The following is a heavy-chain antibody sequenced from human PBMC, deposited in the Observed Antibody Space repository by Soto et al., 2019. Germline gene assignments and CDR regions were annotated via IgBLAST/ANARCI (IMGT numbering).Heavy chain of an antibody. CDR1: GGTFSSYT. Sequence: QVPLVQSGAEVKKPGSSVKVSCKASGGTFSSYTISWVRQAPGQGLEWMGRIIPILGIANYAQKFQGRVTITADKSTSTAYMELSSLRSEDTAVYYCARDYGDYVFAFDIWGQGTMVTVSS. J-gene: IGHJ3*02. CDR3: ARDYGDYVFAFDI. CDR2: IIPILGIA. D-gene: IGHD4-17*01. V-gene: IGHV1-69*08.